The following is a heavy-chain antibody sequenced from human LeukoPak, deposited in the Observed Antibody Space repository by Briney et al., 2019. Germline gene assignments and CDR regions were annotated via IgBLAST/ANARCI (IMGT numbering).Heavy chain of an antibody. Sequence: GGSLRLSCAASGFTFSSYAMHGVRQAPGKGLEWVAVISYDGSNKYYADSVKGRFTISRDNSKNTLYLQMNSLRAEDTAVYYCARAFRIVVGWFDPWGQGTLVTVSS. CDR3: ARAFRIVVGWFDP. D-gene: IGHD2-21*01. J-gene: IGHJ5*02. CDR1: GFTFSSYA. V-gene: IGHV3-30-3*01. CDR2: ISYDGSNK.